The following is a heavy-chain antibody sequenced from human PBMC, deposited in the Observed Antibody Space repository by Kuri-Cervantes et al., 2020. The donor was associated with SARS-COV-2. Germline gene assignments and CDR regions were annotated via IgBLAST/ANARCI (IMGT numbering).Heavy chain of an antibody. CDR1: GYTFTGYY. D-gene: IGHD3-22*01. CDR3: ARDRRGDGSGYSSWFDP. Sequence: ASVKVSCKASGYTFTGYYMHWVRRAPGQGLEWMGWISAYNGNTNYAQKFQGRVTLTTDTSTTTAYMELRSLRSDDTAVYYCARDRRGDGSGYSSWFDPWGQGTLVTVSS. V-gene: IGHV1-18*04. CDR2: ISAYNGNT. J-gene: IGHJ5*02.